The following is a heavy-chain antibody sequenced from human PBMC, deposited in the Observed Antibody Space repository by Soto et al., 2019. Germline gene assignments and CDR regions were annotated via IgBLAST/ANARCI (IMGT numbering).Heavy chain of an antibody. Sequence: PGGSLRLSCVVSGLTFRSYWMSWVRQAPGKGLEWVANINQDGSESYYVDSVKGRFTISRDNAKNSLYLQMTSLRAEDTAVYYCARPARECSSPGCPNSGPGPLVT. CDR3: ARPARECSSPGCPN. D-gene: IGHD2-2*01. V-gene: IGHV3-7*01. CDR1: GLTFRSYW. CDR2: INQDGSES. J-gene: IGHJ4*02.